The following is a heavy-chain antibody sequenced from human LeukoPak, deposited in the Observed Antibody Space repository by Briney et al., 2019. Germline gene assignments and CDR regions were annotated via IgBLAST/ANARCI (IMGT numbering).Heavy chain of an antibody. CDR3: ARRGYSGYDPSYYYMDV. CDR1: GGSISSYY. J-gene: IGHJ6*03. CDR2: IYYSGST. Sequence: SETLSLTCTVSGGSISSYYWSWIRQPTGKGLEWIGYIYYSGSTNYNPSLKSRVTISVDTSKNQFSLKLSSVTAADTAVYYCARRGYSGYDPSYYYMDVWGKGTTVTVSS. V-gene: IGHV4-59*08. D-gene: IGHD5-12*01.